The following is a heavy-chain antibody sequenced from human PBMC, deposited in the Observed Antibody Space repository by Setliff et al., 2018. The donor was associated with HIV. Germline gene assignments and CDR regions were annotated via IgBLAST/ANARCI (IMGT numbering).Heavy chain of an antibody. Sequence: GASVKASCKTSGYTFTDYYIHWVRQAPGQGLEWMGWINPKSGGTTYAQNLQGRVTMTRDTSISTAYMDLSRLRSDDTAFYYCARYSYFYDGSGYGYDSWGQGTLVTVSS. D-gene: IGHD3-22*01. V-gene: IGHV1-2*02. CDR3: ARYSYFYDGSGYGYDS. CDR2: INPKSGGT. J-gene: IGHJ4*02. CDR1: GYTFTDYY.